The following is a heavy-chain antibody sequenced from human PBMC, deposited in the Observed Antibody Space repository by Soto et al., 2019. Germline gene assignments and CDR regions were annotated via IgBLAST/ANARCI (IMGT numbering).Heavy chain of an antibody. V-gene: IGHV4-39*02. J-gene: IGHJ6*02. CDR2: IYYSGST. CDR3: ERDVDGSIGDIFGVVPYHHGMDV. Sequence: PSETLSLTCTVSGGSISSSSYYWGWIRQPPGKGLEWIGSIYYSGSTYYNPSLKSRVTISVDTSKNQFSLKLSSVTAADTAVYYCERDVDGSIGDIFGVVPYHHGMDVWGQGTTVTVSS. D-gene: IGHD3-3*01. CDR1: GGSISSSSYY.